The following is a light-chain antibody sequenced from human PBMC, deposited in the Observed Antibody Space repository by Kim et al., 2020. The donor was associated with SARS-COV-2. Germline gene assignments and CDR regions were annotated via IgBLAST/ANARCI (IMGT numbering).Light chain of an antibody. J-gene: IGKJ4*01. CDR1: QGISRY. Sequence: SPGVRATLSCRASQGISRYVAWYQQKPGQAPRLLIYDASNRATGIPARFSGSGSGTDFTLTISSLQSEDFAVYYCQQRNNWPHLTFGGGTKVDIK. CDR3: QQRNNWPHLT. CDR2: DAS. V-gene: IGKV3-11*01.